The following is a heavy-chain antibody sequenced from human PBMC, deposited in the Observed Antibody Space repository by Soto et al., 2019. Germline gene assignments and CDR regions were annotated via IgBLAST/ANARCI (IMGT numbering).Heavy chain of an antibody. J-gene: IGHJ4*02. CDR2: ISYSGST. Sequence: SQTLSLTCTVSGGSIISYCLSWIRQPTGKGLEWIGFISYSGSTSYNPSLKSRVTISVDTSKNQLSLNLSSVTAADTGVYYYDSSVGYFDYWGQGTLVTVS. CDR1: GGSIISYC. V-gene: IGHV4-59*01. CDR3: DSSVGYFDY. D-gene: IGHD3-22*01.